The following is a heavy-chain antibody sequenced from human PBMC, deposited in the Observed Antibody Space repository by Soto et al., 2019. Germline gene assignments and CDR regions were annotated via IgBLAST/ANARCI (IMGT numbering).Heavy chain of an antibody. V-gene: IGHV4-31*03. Sequence: QVQLQESGPGLVKPSQTLSLTCTVSGGSISSGGYYWSWIRKHPGKGLEWIGYIYYSGSTFHNQALRIRVTISWDTSTTQFSLRLPSVTAADTAVYYGGRVISTVVCPLRYWGHGTLFTVSS. CDR3: GRVISTVVCPLRY. CDR1: GGSISSGGYY. J-gene: IGHJ4*01. CDR2: IYYSGST. D-gene: IGHD3-10*01.